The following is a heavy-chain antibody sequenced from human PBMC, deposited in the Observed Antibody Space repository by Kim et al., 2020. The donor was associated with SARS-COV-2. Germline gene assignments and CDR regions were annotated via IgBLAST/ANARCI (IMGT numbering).Heavy chain of an antibody. V-gene: IGHV4-31*03. CDR3: ARNIGITMIVVVTGWFGP. CDR1: GGSISSGGYY. J-gene: IGHJ5*02. CDR2: IYYSGST. D-gene: IGHD3-22*01. Sequence: SQTLSLTCTVSGGSISSGGYYWSWIRQHPGKGLEWIGYIYYSGSTYYNPSLKSRVTISVDTSKNQFSLKLSSLTAADTSVYYCARNIGITMIVVVTGWFGPWGEGTLLTVSS.